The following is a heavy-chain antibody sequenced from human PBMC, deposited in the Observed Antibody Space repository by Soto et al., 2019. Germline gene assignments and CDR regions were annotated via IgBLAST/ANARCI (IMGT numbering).Heavy chain of an antibody. CDR1: GFTFSSYA. V-gene: IGHV3-23*01. CDR3: AKDRSAPGTTVRFDP. CDR2: ISGSGYST. Sequence: GGSLRLSCAASGFTFSSYAMSWVRQAPGEGLEWVSSISGSGYSTYYADSVKGRFTISRDNSKNTLYLQMDSLRAEDTAVYYCAKDRSAPGTTVRFDPWSQGTLVTVSS. J-gene: IGHJ5*02. D-gene: IGHD1-1*01.